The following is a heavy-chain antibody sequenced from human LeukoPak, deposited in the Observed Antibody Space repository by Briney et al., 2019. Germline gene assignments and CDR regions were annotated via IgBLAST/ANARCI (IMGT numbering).Heavy chain of an antibody. CDR2: ISWDGGST. CDR1: GFTFDDYA. D-gene: IGHD5-18*01. Sequence: GGSLRLSCAASGFTFDDYAMHWVRQAPGKGLEWVSLISWDGGSTYYADSVKGRFTISRDNSKNSLYLQMNSLRAEDTALYYCAKDGDTAMVYRYYYMDVWGKGTTVTVSS. CDR3: AKDGDTAMVYRYYYMDV. V-gene: IGHV3-43D*03. J-gene: IGHJ6*03.